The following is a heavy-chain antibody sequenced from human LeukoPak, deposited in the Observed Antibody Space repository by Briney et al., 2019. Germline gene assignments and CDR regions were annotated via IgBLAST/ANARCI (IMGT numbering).Heavy chain of an antibody. CDR2: VRYGGST. Sequence: SETLSLSCTVSGGSMSSNTHSWARIRQPPGKGLEWIGSVRYGGSTYYNPSVNSRVSVSADTSKNHFSLNLTSVTAADTAVYYCARVSDSSWFSIHDAFDIWGQGTMVTVSS. V-gene: IGHV4-39*02. J-gene: IGHJ3*02. CDR3: ARVSDSSWFSIHDAFDI. D-gene: IGHD6-13*01. CDR1: GGSMSSNTHS.